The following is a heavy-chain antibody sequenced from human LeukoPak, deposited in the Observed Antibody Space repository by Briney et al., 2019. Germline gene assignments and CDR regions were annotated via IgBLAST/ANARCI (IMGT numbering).Heavy chain of an antibody. D-gene: IGHD1-26*01. J-gene: IGHJ6*04. Sequence: GGSLRLSCTPSGLKFNDYGMYWVRLPPQKGPEWVALVWLDHSNEHYADSGKGRFFISRNNDENTLFLHMNSLTVEDTAVYYCAKGRGPTPLGDAGADVWGKGTAVTVSA. CDR3: AKGRGPTPLGDAGADV. CDR2: VWLDHSNE. V-gene: IGHV3-33*06. CDR1: GLKFNDYG.